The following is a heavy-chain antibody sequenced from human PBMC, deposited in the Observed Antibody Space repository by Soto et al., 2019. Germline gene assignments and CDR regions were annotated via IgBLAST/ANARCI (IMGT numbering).Heavy chain of an antibody. D-gene: IGHD4-4*01. J-gene: IGHJ4*02. CDR3: ARRGNSSDRADY. V-gene: IGHV1-18*01. CDR2: ISAYNGNT. CDR1: GYTFTSYG. Sequence: QVQLVQSGAEVKKPGASVKVSCKASGYTFTSYGISWVRQAPGQGLEWMGWISAYNGNTNYAQKLQVRVTMTTDTSTSKGYMALMSLRSDDTAVYDCARRGNSSDRADYWGQGTLVTVSS.